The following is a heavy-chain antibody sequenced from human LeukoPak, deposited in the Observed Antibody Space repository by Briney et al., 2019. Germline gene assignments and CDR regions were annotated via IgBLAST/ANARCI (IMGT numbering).Heavy chain of an antibody. V-gene: IGHV3-21*04. D-gene: IGHD5-18*01. CDR3: ARGRGYSYGYEDY. CDR2: ISSSGSTI. J-gene: IGHJ4*02. CDR1: GFTFSSYA. Sequence: GGSLRLSCAASGFTFSSYAMSWVRQAPGKGLEWVSAISSSGSTIYYADSVKGRFTISRDNAKNSLYLQMNSLRAEDTAVYYCARGRGYSYGYEDYWGQGTLVTVSS.